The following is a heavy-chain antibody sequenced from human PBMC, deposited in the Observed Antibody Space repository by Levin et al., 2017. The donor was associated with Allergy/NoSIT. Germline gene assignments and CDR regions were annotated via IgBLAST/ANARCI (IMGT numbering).Heavy chain of an antibody. D-gene: IGHD5-24*01. J-gene: IGHJ4*02. V-gene: IGHV4-39*01. CDR1: GGSISTINYY. CDR3: ARHSWGTDAYSLGGDYFDY. CDR2: IYYSGRT. Sequence: PSETLSLTCTVSGGSISTINYYWGWIRQPPGKGPEWIGSIYYSGRTYYNPSLKSRVTISVDTSKKQFSLKVNSVTAADTAVYYCARHSWGTDAYSLGGDYFDYWGQGTLVTVSS.